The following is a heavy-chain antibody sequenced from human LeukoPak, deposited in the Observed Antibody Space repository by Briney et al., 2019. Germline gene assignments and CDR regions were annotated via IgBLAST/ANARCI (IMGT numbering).Heavy chain of an antibody. Sequence: SETLSLTCTVSGGSISSYYWSWIRQPPGKGLEWIGYIYYSGSTNYNPSLKSRVTISVDTSKNQFSLKLSSVTAADTAVYYCARGGITGTGEGDFDYWGQGTLVTVSS. J-gene: IGHJ4*02. CDR3: ARGGITGTGEGDFDY. D-gene: IGHD1-7*01. CDR1: GGSISSYY. V-gene: IGHV4-59*01. CDR2: IYYSGST.